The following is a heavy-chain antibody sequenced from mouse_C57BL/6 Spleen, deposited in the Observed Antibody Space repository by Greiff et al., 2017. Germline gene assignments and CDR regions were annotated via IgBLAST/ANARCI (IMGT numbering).Heavy chain of an antibody. CDR2: IDPENGDT. D-gene: IGHD1-1*01. J-gene: IGHJ1*03. V-gene: IGHV14-4*01. CDR3: TTLYGSSYWYFDV. Sequence: EVQLQQSGAELVRPGASVKLSCTASGFNIKDDYMHWVKQRPEQGLEWIGWIDPENGDTEYASKFQGKATITADTSSNTAYLQLSSLTSEDTAVDYCTTLYGSSYWYFDVWGTGTTVTVSS. CDR1: GFNIKDDY.